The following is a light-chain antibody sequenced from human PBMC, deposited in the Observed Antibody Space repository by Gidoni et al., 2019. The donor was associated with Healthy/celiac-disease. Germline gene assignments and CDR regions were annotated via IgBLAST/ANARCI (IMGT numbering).Light chain of an antibody. J-gene: IGKJ4*01. CDR1: QSVSSN. V-gene: IGKV3-15*01. CDR3: QPYNNWPLT. CDR2: GAS. Sequence: EIVMTQSPATLSVAPGERATLSGRASQSVSSNFAWYQQKPGQAPRLLIYGASTRAPGIPARFSGRGSGPEFTLTISSLPSDDFAVYYCQPYNNWPLTFGGGTQVEIK.